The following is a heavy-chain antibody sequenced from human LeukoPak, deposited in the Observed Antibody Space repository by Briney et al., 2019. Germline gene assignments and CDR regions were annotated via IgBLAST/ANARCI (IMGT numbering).Heavy chain of an antibody. J-gene: IGHJ4*02. D-gene: IGHD3-10*01. Sequence: SETLSLTCAVYSGSFSGYYWSWIRQPPGKGVEWIGEINHSGRTNYNPSLKSRVTISVDTSKNQFSLKLSSVTAADTAVYYCARGLHTRYGSGSYYRPTRYYFDYWGQGTLVTVSS. CDR3: ARGLHTRYGSGSYYRPTRYYFDY. V-gene: IGHV4-34*01. CDR1: SGSFSGYY. CDR2: INHSGRT.